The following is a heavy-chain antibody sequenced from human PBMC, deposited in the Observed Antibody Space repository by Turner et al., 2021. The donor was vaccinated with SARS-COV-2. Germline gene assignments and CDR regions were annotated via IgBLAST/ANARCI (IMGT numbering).Heavy chain of an antibody. CDR3: GRDLSGRSDY. J-gene: IGHJ4*02. Sequence: EVQLLESGGGLVQPGGSLRLPCAASGFTFSSYAMSWVRPAPGKGLEWVSRIDTDGSTTNYADSVKGRFTISRDNAKNTLYLQMNSLRAEDTAVYYCGRDLSGRSDYWGQGTLVTVSS. CDR1: GFTFSSYA. D-gene: IGHD1-1*01. V-gene: IGHV3-74*01. CDR2: IDTDGSTT.